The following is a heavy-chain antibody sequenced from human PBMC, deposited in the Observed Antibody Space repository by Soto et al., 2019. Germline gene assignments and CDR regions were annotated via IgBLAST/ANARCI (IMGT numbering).Heavy chain of an antibody. CDR3: SRAGPWSGSYYHRDV. Sequence: EVQLVASGGGLIQPGGSLRLSCDASGFTFNRYWLLWVRQAPGKGLGWVSRLNSDGSGTRDTASVNGRFTISRDNAKNRLYQQMNSLRAEDTAVYYGSRAGPWSGSYYHRDVWGKGTTVTVS. V-gene: IGHV3-74*01. D-gene: IGHD3-3*01. CDR1: GFTFNRYW. J-gene: IGHJ6*03. CDR2: LNSDGSGT.